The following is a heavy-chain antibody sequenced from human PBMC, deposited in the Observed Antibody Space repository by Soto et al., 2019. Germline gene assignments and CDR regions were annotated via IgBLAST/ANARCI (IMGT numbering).Heavy chain of an antibody. J-gene: IGHJ3*02. CDR2: IYSGGST. V-gene: IGHV3-53*01. Sequence: SGGAPRLSRAAPGFTVRSNYINLVPPAPGKGLEWVSVIYSGGSTSYADSVKGRFTISRDNSNNTLYLQMNSLRAEDTAVYYCASSGSYSSGWTDAFDIWGHGTMVTVSS. CDR3: ASSGSYSSGWTDAFDI. D-gene: IGHD6-19*01. CDR1: GFTVRSNY.